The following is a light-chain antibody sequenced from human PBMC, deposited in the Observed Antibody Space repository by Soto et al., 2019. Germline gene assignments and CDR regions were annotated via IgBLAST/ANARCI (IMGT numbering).Light chain of an antibody. CDR2: GAS. CDR3: QQYRRALRLT. J-gene: IGKJ1*01. Sequence: EIVLTQSPGTLSLSPGERATLSCRASQSVSSSYLAWYQQKPGQAPRLLIYGASSRATGIPHRYSGSGAGTENALTRSRRQREDFAFYYTQQYRRALRLTFGEGTGVEIK. CDR1: QSVSSSY. V-gene: IGKV3-20*01.